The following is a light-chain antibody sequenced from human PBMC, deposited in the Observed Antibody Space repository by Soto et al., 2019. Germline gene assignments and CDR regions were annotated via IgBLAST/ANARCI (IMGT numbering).Light chain of an antibody. J-gene: IGKJ2*01. CDR2: DAS. V-gene: IGKV1-5*01. CDR3: QQYNGYSQT. Sequence: DIQMTQSPSTLSASVGDRVTITCRASQSISSWLAWYQQKPGKAPKLLIYDASSLESGVPSRFSGSGSGKEFTLTISSLQPDDFATYYCQQYNGYSQTFGQGTKLEIK. CDR1: QSISSW.